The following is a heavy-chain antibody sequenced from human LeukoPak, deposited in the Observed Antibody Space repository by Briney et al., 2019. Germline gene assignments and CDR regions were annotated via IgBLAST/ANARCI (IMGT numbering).Heavy chain of an antibody. V-gene: IGHV3-48*03. CDR3: AKVVALRVYAPGY. J-gene: IGHJ4*02. Sequence: GGSLRLSCAASGFTFRSHEMNWVRQAPGKGLEWVSYSSANGNSRYYADSVKGRFTISRDNSKNTLFLQMNSLRAEDTGVYYCAKVVALRVYAPGYWGQGTLVTVSS. CDR2: SSANGNSR. D-gene: IGHD2-8*01. CDR1: GFTFRSHE.